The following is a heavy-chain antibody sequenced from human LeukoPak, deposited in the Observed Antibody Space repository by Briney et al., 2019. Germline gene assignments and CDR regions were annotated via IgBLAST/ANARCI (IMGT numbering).Heavy chain of an antibody. D-gene: IGHD6-19*01. Sequence: ASVKVSCKASGYTFTSFAIHWVRQAPGQRLEWVGWINAGNGNTKFSQHFQGRVSITRDTSASTAYMELSYLRSEDTALYFCARSIVYSSDSDGGYYFDYWGQGTLVTVSS. CDR3: ARSIVYSSDSDGGYYFDY. V-gene: IGHV1-3*01. J-gene: IGHJ4*02. CDR1: GYTFTSFA. CDR2: INAGNGNT.